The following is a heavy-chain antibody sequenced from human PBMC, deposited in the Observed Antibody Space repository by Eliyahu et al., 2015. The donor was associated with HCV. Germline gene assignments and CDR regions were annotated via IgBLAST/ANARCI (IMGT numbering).Heavy chain of an antibody. Sequence: EVQLVESGGGLVXPGGSLDSPVQPLGSLSVRPGMSWVRQAPGKGLEWIGRIKSKTDGGTTDYAAPVKGRFTISRDDSKSTLYLQMNSLKTEDTAVYYCTTGAPGGFDYYLDVWGQGTTVTVSS. CDR1: GSLSVRPG. J-gene: IGHJ6*03. D-gene: IGHD3-10*01. CDR3: TTGAPGGFDYYLDV. V-gene: IGHV3-15*01. CDR2: IKSKTDGGTT.